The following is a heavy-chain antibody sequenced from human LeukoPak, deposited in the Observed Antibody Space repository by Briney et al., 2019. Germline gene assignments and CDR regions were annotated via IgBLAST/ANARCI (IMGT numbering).Heavy chain of an antibody. D-gene: IGHD3-22*01. CDR2: ISWDGGST. J-gene: IGHJ2*01. V-gene: IGHV3-43D*03. CDR3: AKAPYYYDSSGYQHWYFDL. CDR1: GFTFDDYA. Sequence: GGSLRLSCAASGFTFDDYAMHWVRHAPGKGLEWVSLISWDGGSTYYADSVKGRFTISRDNAKNSLYLQMNSLRAEDTALYYCAKAPYYYDSSGYQHWYFDLWGRGTLVTVSS.